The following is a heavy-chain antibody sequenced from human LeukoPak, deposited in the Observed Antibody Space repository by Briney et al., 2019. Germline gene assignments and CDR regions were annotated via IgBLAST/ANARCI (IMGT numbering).Heavy chain of an antibody. D-gene: IGHD6-19*01. CDR3: ARLSTAVVDNDN. J-gene: IGHJ4*02. V-gene: IGHV3-7*01. Sequence: GGSLRLSCTTSGFNFRAYWMSWVRQAPGKGLEWVANIKQDGSEKYYVDSVKGRFTISRDNAKNSLYLQMNSLRAEDTGVYYCARLSTAVVDNDNWGQGTLVTVSS. CDR2: IKQDGSEK. CDR1: GFNFRAYW.